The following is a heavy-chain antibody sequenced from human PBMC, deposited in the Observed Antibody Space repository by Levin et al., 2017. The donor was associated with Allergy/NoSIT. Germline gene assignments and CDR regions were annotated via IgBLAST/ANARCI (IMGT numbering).Heavy chain of an antibody. J-gene: IGHJ6*02. V-gene: IGHV3-74*01. CDR3: VRGRPAVDNSYYRYHGMDV. CDR2: VNSDGSIT. Sequence: GGSLRLSCAASGFTFSQYWMHWVRQAPGKGLVWVSRVNSDGSITNYADSVKGRLTISRDNAKNTLYLQMNSLRGEDTAVYYCVRGRPAVDNSYYRYHGMDVWGQGTTVTVSS. CDR1: GFTFSQYW. D-gene: IGHD6-19*01.